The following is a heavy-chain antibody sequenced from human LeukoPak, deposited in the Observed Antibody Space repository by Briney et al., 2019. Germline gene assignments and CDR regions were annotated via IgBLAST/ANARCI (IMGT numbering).Heavy chain of an antibody. CDR2: INHSGST. V-gene: IGHV4-34*01. CDR3: ARVYYGSGSYYTGNMDV. J-gene: IGHJ6*03. D-gene: IGHD3-10*01. CDR1: GGSFSGYY. Sequence: SETLSLTCAVYGGSFSGYYWSWIRQPPGKGLEWIGEINHSGSTNYNPSLKSRVTISVDTSKNQFSLKLSSVTAADTAVYYCARVYYGSGSYYTGNMDVWGKGTTVTISS.